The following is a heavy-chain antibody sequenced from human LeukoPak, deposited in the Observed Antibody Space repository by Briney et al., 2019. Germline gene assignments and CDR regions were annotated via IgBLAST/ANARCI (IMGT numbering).Heavy chain of an antibody. CDR3: AKRKSPPPLGYYYYGMDV. D-gene: IGHD7-27*01. Sequence: PGGSLRLSCTASGFTFSSYAMSWVRQAPGKGLEWVSAISGSGGSTYYADSVKGRFTISRDNSKNTLYLQMNSLRAEDTAVYYCAKRKSPPPLGYYYYGMDVWGQGTTVTVSS. J-gene: IGHJ6*02. CDR1: GFTFSSYA. CDR2: ISGSGGST. V-gene: IGHV3-23*01.